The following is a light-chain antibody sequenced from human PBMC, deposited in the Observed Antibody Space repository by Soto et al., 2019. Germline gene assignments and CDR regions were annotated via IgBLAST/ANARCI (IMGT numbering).Light chain of an antibody. CDR2: KAS. V-gene: IGKV1-5*03. CDR3: QQYNSYSRT. J-gene: IGKJ1*01. CDR1: QSISSW. Sequence: DIQMTQSPSTLYASVGDRVTITCRASQSISSWLAWYQQKPGKAPKLLIYKASSLESGVPSRFSGSGSGTEFPLTISSLQPDDFATYYCQQYNSYSRTFGQGTKVELK.